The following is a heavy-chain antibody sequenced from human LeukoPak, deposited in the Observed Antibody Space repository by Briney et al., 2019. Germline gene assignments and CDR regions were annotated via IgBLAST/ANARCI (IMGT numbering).Heavy chain of an antibody. CDR2: IKLDGSEK. J-gene: IGHJ4*02. Sequence: GGSLRLSCVASGFTFGKYWMSWVRQAPGKGLEWVANIKLDGSEKNYVDSVKGRFTITRDNTKNSLYLQMNSLRAEDTAVFYCARDQYDTWSRRGNFDSWGQGTLVIVSS. CDR3: ARDQYDTWSRRGNFDS. V-gene: IGHV3-7*03. D-gene: IGHD3/OR15-3a*01. CDR1: GFTFGKYW.